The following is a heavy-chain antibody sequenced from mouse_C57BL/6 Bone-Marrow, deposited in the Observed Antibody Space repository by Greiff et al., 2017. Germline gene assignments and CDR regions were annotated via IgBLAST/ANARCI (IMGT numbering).Heavy chain of an antibody. CDR1: GFTFSNYG. J-gene: IGHJ2*01. CDR3: ARVHDSYYPLDY. Sequence: EVKLMESGGGLVKPGGSLKLSCEASGFTFSNYGMHWVRQAPEKGLEWVAYIGSGSSTIYYAETVKGRFTISRDNANNTLFLQMTSLRSEDTAVYYCARVHDSYYPLDYWGQGTTLTVSS. V-gene: IGHV5-17*01. CDR2: IGSGSSTI. D-gene: IGHD2-3*01.